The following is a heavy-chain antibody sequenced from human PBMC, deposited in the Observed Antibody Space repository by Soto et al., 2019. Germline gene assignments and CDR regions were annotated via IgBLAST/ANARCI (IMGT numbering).Heavy chain of an antibody. CDR2: IKQDGSEK. V-gene: IGHV3-7*03. D-gene: IGHD5-18*01. J-gene: IGHJ4*02. CDR1: GFTFSSYW. CDR3: AREDTAMVPLDY. Sequence: SLRLSCAASGFTFSSYWMSWFRQAPGKGLEWVANIKQDGSEKYYVDSVKGRFTISRDNDKNSLYLQMNSLRAEDTAVYYCAREDTAMVPLDYWGQGTLVTVSS.